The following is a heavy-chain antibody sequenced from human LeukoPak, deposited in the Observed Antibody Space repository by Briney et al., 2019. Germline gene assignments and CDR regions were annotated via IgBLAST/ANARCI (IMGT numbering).Heavy chain of an antibody. D-gene: IGHD6-19*01. J-gene: IGHJ2*01. V-gene: IGHV3-7*01. CDR3: ASGSSGWQNWYFDL. Sequence: GGSLRLSCVASGITFSTYAMSWVRQAPGKGLEWVANIKQDGSEKYYVDSVKGRFTISRDNAKNSLYLQMNSLRAEDTAVYYCASGSSGWQNWYFDLWGRGTLVTVSS. CDR1: GITFSTYA. CDR2: IKQDGSEK.